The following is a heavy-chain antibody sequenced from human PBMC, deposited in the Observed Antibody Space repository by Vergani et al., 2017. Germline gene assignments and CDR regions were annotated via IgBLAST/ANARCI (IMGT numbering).Heavy chain of an antibody. Sequence: EVQLLESGGGLVQPGGSLRLSCAASGFTFSSYAMSWVRQAPGKGLEWVSAISGSGGSTYYADSVKCRFTIARDNSKNTLYLQMNSLRAEDTAVYYCAKDHEMATITLFDYWGQGTLVTVSS. CDR2: ISGSGGST. CDR3: AKDHEMATITLFDY. D-gene: IGHD5-24*01. CDR1: GFTFSSYA. J-gene: IGHJ4*02. V-gene: IGHV3-23*01.